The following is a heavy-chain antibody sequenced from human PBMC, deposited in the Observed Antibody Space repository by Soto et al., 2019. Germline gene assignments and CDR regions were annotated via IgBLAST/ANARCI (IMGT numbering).Heavy chain of an antibody. CDR3: ARDPPYSSGWYAGFDP. Sequence: QVQLVQSGAEVKKPGASVKVSCKASGYTFTSYGISWVRQAPGQGLEWLGWISAYNGNTNNAQKLQGRGTMTTDTTTSTAYMELRSLRSDDTAVYYCARDPPYSSGWYAGFDPCGQGTLVTVSS. D-gene: IGHD6-19*01. J-gene: IGHJ5*02. CDR2: ISAYNGNT. CDR1: GYTFTSYG. V-gene: IGHV1-18*01.